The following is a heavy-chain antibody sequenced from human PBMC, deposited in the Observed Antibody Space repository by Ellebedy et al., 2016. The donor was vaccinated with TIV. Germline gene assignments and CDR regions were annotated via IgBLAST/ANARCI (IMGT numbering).Heavy chain of an antibody. V-gene: IGHV4-59*01. J-gene: IGHJ4*02. Sequence: MPSETLSLTCTVSGGSISPYYWSWIRQPPGKGLEWIGYISYSGSTNYNPSLQSRVTISVDTSKNQFSLKLTSVTAADTAVYYCARESSGSYFDYWGQGILVTVSS. CDR1: GGSISPYY. D-gene: IGHD1-26*01. CDR2: ISYSGST. CDR3: ARESSGSYFDY.